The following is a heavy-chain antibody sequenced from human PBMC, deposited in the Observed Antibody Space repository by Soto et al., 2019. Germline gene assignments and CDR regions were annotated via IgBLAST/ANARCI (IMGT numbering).Heavy chain of an antibody. J-gene: IGHJ3*02. CDR3: TTAAAACRGNAFDI. CDR1: GFTFSNAW. Sequence: GGSLRLSCAASGFTFSNAWMSWVRQAPGKGLEWVGRIKSKTDGGTTDYAAPVKGRFTISRDDSKNTLYLQMNSLKTEDTAVYYCTTAAAACRGNAFDIWGQGTMVTVSS. V-gene: IGHV3-15*01. CDR2: IKSKTDGGTT. D-gene: IGHD6-13*01.